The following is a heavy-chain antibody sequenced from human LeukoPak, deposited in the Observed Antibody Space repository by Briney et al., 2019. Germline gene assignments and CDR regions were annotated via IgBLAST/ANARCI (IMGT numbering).Heavy chain of an antibody. CDR1: GGSISSSSYY. D-gene: IGHD3-22*01. J-gene: IGHJ4*02. CDR2: IYYSGST. Sequence: SETLSLTCTVSGGSISSSSYYWGWIRQPPGKGLEWIGSIYYSGSTNYNPSLKSRVTISVDTSKNQFSLKLSSVTAADTAVYYCARVSDSSGYYLFDYWGQGTLVTVSS. CDR3: ARVSDSSGYYLFDY. V-gene: IGHV4-39*07.